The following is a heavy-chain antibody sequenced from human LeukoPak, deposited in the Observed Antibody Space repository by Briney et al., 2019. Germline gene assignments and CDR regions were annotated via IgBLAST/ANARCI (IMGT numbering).Heavy chain of an antibody. CDR3: ARDPALEGTEDYRDFGGVESVDAFDV. V-gene: IGHV1-69*10. J-gene: IGHJ3*01. CDR2: VIPMFDVT. Sequence: SVKVSCKASGGTFSSYALSWMRQAPGQGLEWLGRVIPMFDVTDYAQKFQGRVTITADTSTGTAYMELSSLTSDDTAMYYCARDPALEGTEDYRDFGGVESVDAFDVWGQGTMVTVFS. CDR1: GGTFSSYA. D-gene: IGHD4-23*01.